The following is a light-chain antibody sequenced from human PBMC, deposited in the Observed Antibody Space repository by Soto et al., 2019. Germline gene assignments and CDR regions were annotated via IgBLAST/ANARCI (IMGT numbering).Light chain of an antibody. V-gene: IGKV1-12*01. CDR1: QTISTW. CDR2: DAS. Sequence: DIQLTQSPSFLSASVGDRVTITVRASQTISTWLAWYQHKPGKAPNLLIYDASTLMSGVPSRFSGSGSGTDFTLTISSLQPEDFATYYCQQANSFPITFGQGTRLEIK. CDR3: QQANSFPIT. J-gene: IGKJ5*01.